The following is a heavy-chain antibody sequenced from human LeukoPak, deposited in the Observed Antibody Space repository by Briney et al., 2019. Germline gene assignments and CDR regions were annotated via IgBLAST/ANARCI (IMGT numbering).Heavy chain of an antibody. Sequence: GGSLRLSCAASGFTFSSYAMSWVRQAPGKGLEWVSAISGSGGSTYYADSVKGRFTISRDNSKNTLYLQMNNLRAEDTAVYYCAKTVYSSGYYYYYYMDVWGKGTTVTVSS. CDR1: GFTFSSYA. D-gene: IGHD3-22*01. CDR2: ISGSGGST. V-gene: IGHV3-23*01. J-gene: IGHJ6*03. CDR3: AKTVYSSGYYYYYYMDV.